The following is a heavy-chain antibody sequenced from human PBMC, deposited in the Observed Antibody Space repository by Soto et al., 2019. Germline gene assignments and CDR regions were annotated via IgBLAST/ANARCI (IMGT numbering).Heavy chain of an antibody. J-gene: IGHJ3*02. D-gene: IGHD3-10*01. Sequence: QVQLVESGGGVVQPGRSLRLSCAASGFTFSSYGMHWVRQAPGKGLEWVAVIWYDGSNKYYADSVKSRFTISRDNSKNTLYLQMNSLRAEDTAVYYCARDRGGDAFDIWGQGTMVTVSS. CDR1: GFTFSSYG. CDR3: ARDRGGDAFDI. V-gene: IGHV3-33*01. CDR2: IWYDGSNK.